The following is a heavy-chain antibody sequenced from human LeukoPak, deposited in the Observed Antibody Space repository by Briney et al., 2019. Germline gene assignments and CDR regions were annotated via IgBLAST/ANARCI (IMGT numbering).Heavy chain of an antibody. V-gene: IGHV3-7*03. J-gene: IGHJ6*04. CDR1: GFTFSSYW. D-gene: IGHD3-10*01. CDR3: AKDRSNNVLLMDV. Sequence: GGSLRLSCAASGFTFSSYWMSWVRQAPGKGLEWVANIKQDGSEKYYVDSVKGRFTISRDNSKNTLYLQMNSLRAEDTAVYYCAKDRSNNVLLMDVWGKGTTVTISS. CDR2: IKQDGSEK.